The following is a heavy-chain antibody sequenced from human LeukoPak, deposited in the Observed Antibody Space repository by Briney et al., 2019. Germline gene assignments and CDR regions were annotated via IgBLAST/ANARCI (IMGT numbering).Heavy chain of an antibody. V-gene: IGHV1-69*04. D-gene: IGHD3-22*01. CDR2: IIPILGIA. Sequence: PGGSLRLSCAASGFTFSSYAISWVRQAPGQGLEWMGRIIPILGIANYAQKFQGRVTITADKSTSTAYMELSSLRSEDTAVYYCARAETYYYDSSGYAFDIWGQGTMATVSS. CDR3: ARAETYYYDSSGYAFDI. CDR1: GFTFSSYA. J-gene: IGHJ3*02.